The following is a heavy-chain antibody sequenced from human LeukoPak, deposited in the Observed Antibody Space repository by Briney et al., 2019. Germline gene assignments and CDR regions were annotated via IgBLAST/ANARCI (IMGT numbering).Heavy chain of an antibody. D-gene: IGHD5-18*01. CDR2: IGYDESEK. CDR3: AKDRVQLWLQSGDYHSMDV. J-gene: IGHJ6*03. CDR1: GFIFSRYG. Sequence: GGSLRPSCAASGFIFSRYGMYWVRQAPGKGLEWVAFIGYDESEKYVDSVRGRFTISRDNSKKTLYLQMNSLRVEDTAVYYCAKDRVQLWLQSGDYHSMDVWGKGTTVTVSS. V-gene: IGHV3-30*02.